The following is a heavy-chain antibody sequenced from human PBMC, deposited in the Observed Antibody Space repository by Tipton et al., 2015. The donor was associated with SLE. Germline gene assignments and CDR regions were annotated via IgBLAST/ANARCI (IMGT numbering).Heavy chain of an antibody. CDR2: IYYSGST. J-gene: IGHJ4*02. CDR3: ASDYGDYGTFDY. V-gene: IGHV4-59*08. D-gene: IGHD4-17*01. CDR1: GGSISSHY. Sequence: TLSLTCTVSGGSISSHYWSWIRQPPGKGLEWIGYIYYSGSTNYNPSLKSRVTISVDTSKNQFSLKLSSVTAADTAVYYCASDYGDYGTFDYWGQGTLVTVSS.